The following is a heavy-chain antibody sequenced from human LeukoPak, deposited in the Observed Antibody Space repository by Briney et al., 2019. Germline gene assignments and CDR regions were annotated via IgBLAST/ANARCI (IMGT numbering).Heavy chain of an antibody. CDR1: GYTFTGYY. CDR3: ASGDRDYYDSSGSKDAFDI. CDR2: INPNSGGT. J-gene: IGHJ3*02. V-gene: IGHV1-2*02. D-gene: IGHD3-22*01. Sequence: ASVKVSCKASGYTFTGYYMHWVRQAPGQGLEWMGWINPNSGGTNYAQKFQGRVTMTRDTSISTAYMELSRLRSDDTAVYYCASGDRDYYDSSGSKDAFDIWGQGTMVTVS.